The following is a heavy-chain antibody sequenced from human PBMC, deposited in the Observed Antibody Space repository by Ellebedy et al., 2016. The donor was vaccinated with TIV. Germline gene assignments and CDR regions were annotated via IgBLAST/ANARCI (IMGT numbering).Heavy chain of an antibody. V-gene: IGHV3-23*01. D-gene: IGHD5-24*01. J-gene: IGHJ6*02. Sequence: GESLKISXAASGFTFSSHAMSWVRQAPGKGLAWVAAISGTALSKYYANSVKGRFTISRDNSKNTLYLEMNSLRAEDTAVYYCGKPIGQMTQFQHAMDVWGQGTTVTVSS. CDR1: GFTFSSHA. CDR2: ISGTALSK. CDR3: GKPIGQMTQFQHAMDV.